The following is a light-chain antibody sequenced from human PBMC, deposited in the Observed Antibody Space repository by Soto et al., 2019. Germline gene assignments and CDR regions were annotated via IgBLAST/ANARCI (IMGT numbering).Light chain of an antibody. J-gene: IGLJ1*01. CDR2: DDT. CDR3: QVWDSDSDPSYV. Sequence: LTQPPSVSVAPGQTARITCGGNNIGAYSVYWYQQKSGQAPVLVVYDDTNRPSGIPGRFSGSNSGNTATLTISSVEAGDEAAYYCQVWDSDSDPSYVFGGGTKVTVL. CDR1: NIGAYS. V-gene: IGLV3-21*02.